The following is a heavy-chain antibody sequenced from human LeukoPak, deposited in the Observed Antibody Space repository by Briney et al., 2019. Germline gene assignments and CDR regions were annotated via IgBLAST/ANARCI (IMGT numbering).Heavy chain of an antibody. CDR3: ARTVRGDYYGMDV. J-gene: IGHJ6*02. V-gene: IGHV4-59*08. CDR1: GGSISNSY. CDR2: TSYSGST. Sequence: SETLSLTCTVSGGSISNSYWSWVRQPPGKGLEWIGYTSYSGSTNYNPSLRRRVTMSVDTSKDQFSLRLISVPAADTAVYYCARTVRGDYYGMDVWGQGTTVTVSS. D-gene: IGHD3-16*02.